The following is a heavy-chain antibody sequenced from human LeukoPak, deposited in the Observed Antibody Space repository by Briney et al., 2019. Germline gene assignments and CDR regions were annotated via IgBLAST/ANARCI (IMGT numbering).Heavy chain of an antibody. Sequence: SGTLSLTCAVSGSSITSTNYRSLVRQPPGQVLEWIEEITLRGSTGSNPSRRSRVTMSQDEPKNHLFLNRASVTAADTAVYYGWRESGPFSRFGHWGEGVLVSV. CDR2: ITLRGST. CDR1: GSSITSTNY. D-gene: IGHD1-26*01. J-gene: IGHJ4*02. CDR3: WRESGPFSRFGH. V-gene: IGHV4-4*02.